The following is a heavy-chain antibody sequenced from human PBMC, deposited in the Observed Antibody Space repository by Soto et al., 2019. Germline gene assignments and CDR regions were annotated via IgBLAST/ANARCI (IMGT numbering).Heavy chain of an antibody. V-gene: IGHV4-38-2*02. CDR1: DYAISTDYY. CDR3: ASFPAY. CDR2: FYHSVST. Sequence: PSETLSLTCTVADYAISTDYYWGWIRQPPGNGLEWIARFYHSVSTHYNPSLKSRVTISFDTSKNQFSLKLTSVTAADTAVYFCASFPAYWGQGIMVTVSA. J-gene: IGHJ4*02.